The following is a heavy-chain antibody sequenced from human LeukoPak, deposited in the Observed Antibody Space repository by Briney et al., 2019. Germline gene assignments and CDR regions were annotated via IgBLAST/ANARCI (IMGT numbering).Heavy chain of an antibody. V-gene: IGHV3-11*06. J-gene: IGHJ4*02. D-gene: IGHD6-13*01. CDR1: GFSFSDYY. Sequence: GGSLRLSCAASGFSFSDYYMTWIRQAPGKGLEWLSYISSRSSHTNYADSVKGRFTISRDNAKNSLSLQVNSLRADDTAVYYCARVGSIAAAGTPDYWGQGTLVTVSS. CDR2: ISSRSSHT. CDR3: ARVGSIAAAGTPDY.